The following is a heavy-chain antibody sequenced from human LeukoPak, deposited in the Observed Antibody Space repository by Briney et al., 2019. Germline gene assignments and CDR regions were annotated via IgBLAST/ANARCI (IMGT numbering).Heavy chain of an antibody. V-gene: IGHV1-69*06. J-gene: IGHJ4*02. D-gene: IGHD2-8*02. Sequence: ASVKVSCKASGGTFSSYAISWVRQAPGQGLEWMGGIIPIFGTANYAQKFQGRVTITADKSTSTAYMELSSLRSEDTAVYYCARGSPWSGYFDYWGQGTLVTVSS. CDR3: ARGSPWSGYFDY. CDR2: IIPIFGTA. CDR1: GGTFSSYA.